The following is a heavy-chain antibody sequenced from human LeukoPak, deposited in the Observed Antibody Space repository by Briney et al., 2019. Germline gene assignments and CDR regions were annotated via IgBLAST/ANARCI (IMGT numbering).Heavy chain of an antibody. CDR1: GFTFTDYW. V-gene: IGHV3-7*01. Sequence: GGSLRLSCAASGFTFTDYWMSWVRQAPGKGLEWVANIKRDGSEKYYVDSVKGRFTISRDNAMNSLYLQMNSLRTEDTAVYYCARGRGSWYGVYFDYWGQGTLVTVSS. CDR2: IKRDGSEK. J-gene: IGHJ4*02. D-gene: IGHD6-13*01. CDR3: ARGRGSWYGVYFDY.